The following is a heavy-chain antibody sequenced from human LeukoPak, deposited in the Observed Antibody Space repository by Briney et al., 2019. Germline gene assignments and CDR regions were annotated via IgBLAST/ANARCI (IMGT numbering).Heavy chain of an antibody. Sequence: GGSLRLSCAASGFTFSSYGMHWVRRAPGKGLDWVAVISNDGSKKYYADSVKGRFTISRDNSKNTLYLQMNSLRAEDTAVFYCARANYAYVWGTYRYTHIDYWGQGTLVTVSS. D-gene: IGHD3-16*02. CDR2: ISNDGSKK. CDR1: GFTFSSYG. V-gene: IGHV3-30*03. J-gene: IGHJ4*02. CDR3: ARANYAYVWGTYRYTHIDY.